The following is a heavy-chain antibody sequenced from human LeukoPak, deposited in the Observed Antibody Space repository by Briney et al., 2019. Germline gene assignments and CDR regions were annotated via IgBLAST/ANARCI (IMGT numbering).Heavy chain of an antibody. Sequence: GGSLRLSCAASGFTFSSYAMSWVRQAPGKGLEWVSAISGSGGSTYYADSVKGRFTISRDDSKNTLYLQMNSLRAEDTAVYYCAKARRYDFWSGWDYWGQGTLVTVSS. CDR1: GFTFSSYA. V-gene: IGHV3-23*01. D-gene: IGHD3-3*01. CDR2: ISGSGGST. J-gene: IGHJ4*02. CDR3: AKARRYDFWSGWDY.